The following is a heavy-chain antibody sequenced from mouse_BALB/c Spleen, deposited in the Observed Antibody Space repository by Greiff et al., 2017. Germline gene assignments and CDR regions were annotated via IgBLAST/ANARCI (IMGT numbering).Heavy chain of an antibody. CDR3: ARDVDY. V-gene: IGHV3-6*02. Sequence: VQLKESGPGLVKPSQSLSLTCSVTGYSITSGYYWNWIRQFPGNKLEWMGYISYDGNNNYNPSLKNRISITRDTSKNQFFLKLNSVTTEDTATYYCARDVDYWGQGTTLTVSS. J-gene: IGHJ2*01. CDR1: GYSITSGYY. CDR2: ISYDGNN.